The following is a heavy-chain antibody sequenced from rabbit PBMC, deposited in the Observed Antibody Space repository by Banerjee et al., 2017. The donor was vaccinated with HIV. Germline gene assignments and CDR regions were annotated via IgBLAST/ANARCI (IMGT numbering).Heavy chain of an antibody. CDR3: TRDLGNYAGYGL. CDR1: GIDFSSYYY. Sequence: QEQLVESGGDLVKPGASLTLTCKASGIDFSSYYYMCWVRQAPGKGLEWIGCIYTGSGTTYYASWVNGRFTISKTSSTTMTLQMTSLTAADTATYFCTRDLGNYAGYGLWGQGTLVTVS. V-gene: IGHV1S45*01. CDR2: IYTGSGTT. J-gene: IGHJ4*01. D-gene: IGHD7-1*01.